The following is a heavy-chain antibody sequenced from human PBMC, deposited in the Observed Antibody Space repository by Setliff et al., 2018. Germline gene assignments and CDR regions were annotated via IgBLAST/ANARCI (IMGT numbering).Heavy chain of an antibody. CDR1: GGSISSYY. CDR3: ARLGGGYYYYYMDV. D-gene: IGHD3-16*01. V-gene: IGHV4-59*08. Sequence: NPPETLSLTCTVSGGSISSYYWSWIRQPPGKGLEWIGYIYYSGSTNYNPSLKSRVTISVDTSKNQFSLKLSSVTAADTAVYHCARLGGGYYYYYMDVWGKGTTVTVSS. CDR2: IYYSGST. J-gene: IGHJ6*03.